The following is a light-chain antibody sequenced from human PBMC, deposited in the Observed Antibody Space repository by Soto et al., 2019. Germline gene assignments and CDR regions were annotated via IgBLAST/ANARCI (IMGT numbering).Light chain of an antibody. V-gene: IGKV3-20*01. CDR1: QSVRSTY. Sequence: EIVLTQSPGTLSLSPGERATLSCRASQSVRSTYLAWYQQRPGQAPRLLIYGASSRATGIPDRFSGSGPGTDFTLTITRLEPEDFAVYYCQQYGSSPRTFGQGTRLEIK. J-gene: IGKJ5*01. CDR3: QQYGSSPRT. CDR2: GAS.